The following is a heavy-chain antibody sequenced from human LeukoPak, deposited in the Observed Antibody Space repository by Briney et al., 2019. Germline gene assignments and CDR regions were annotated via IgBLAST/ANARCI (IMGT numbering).Heavy chain of an antibody. Sequence: GGSLRLSCAAPGFSLTTYGTHWLRQAPGKGLEWVAVIWYDGSKKFYGDSVKGRFTVSRDTSENTMYLQMNTLRAEDTAVYYCARDGGSGIDYWGQGTLVTVYS. CDR1: GFSLTTYG. V-gene: IGHV3-33*01. CDR2: IWYDGSKK. J-gene: IGHJ4*02. CDR3: ARDGGSGIDY. D-gene: IGHD3-10*01.